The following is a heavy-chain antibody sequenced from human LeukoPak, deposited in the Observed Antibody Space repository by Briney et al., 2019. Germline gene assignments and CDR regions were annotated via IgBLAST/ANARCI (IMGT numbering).Heavy chain of an antibody. Sequence: SQTLSLTCAISGDSVSSNSAAWNWIRQSPSRGLEWLGRTYYRSKWYNDYVVSVKSRITINPDTSKNQFSLQLNSVTPEDTAVYYCAREGAVFSGGSYYGLGAFDIWGQGTMVTVSS. J-gene: IGHJ3*02. CDR3: AREGAVFSGGSYYGLGAFDI. CDR2: TYYRSKWYN. D-gene: IGHD2-15*01. CDR1: GDSVSSNSAA. V-gene: IGHV6-1*01.